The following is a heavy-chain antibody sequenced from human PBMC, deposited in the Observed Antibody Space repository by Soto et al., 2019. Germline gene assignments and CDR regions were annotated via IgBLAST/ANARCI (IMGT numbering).Heavy chain of an antibody. Sequence: QVQLQESGPGLVRPSETLSLTCSVSGASISSDYWSWVRQSPGKGLEWIVYIFHGGRTTYNPSLKSRVTISVDKSKNQFSLNLTSVTASDTAVYFCARVPTQGWFNPWGQGTLVTVSS. CDR3: ARVPTQGWFNP. J-gene: IGHJ5*02. CDR1: GASISSDY. CDR2: IFHGGRT. V-gene: IGHV4-59*03. D-gene: IGHD2-2*01.